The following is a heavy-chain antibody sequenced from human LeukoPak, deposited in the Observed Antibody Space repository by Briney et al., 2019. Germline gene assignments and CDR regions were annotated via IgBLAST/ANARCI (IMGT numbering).Heavy chain of an antibody. J-gene: IGHJ4*02. Sequence: PGGSLRLSCAASGFTVSSNYMSWVRQAPGKGLEWVSVIYTGGSTYYADSVRGRFTISRDNSKNTLYLQMNSLRADDTAVYYCARSLAAAGTCDYWGQGTLVTVSS. CDR3: ARSLAAAGTCDY. CDR2: IYTGGST. CDR1: GFTVSSNY. D-gene: IGHD6-13*01. V-gene: IGHV3-53*01.